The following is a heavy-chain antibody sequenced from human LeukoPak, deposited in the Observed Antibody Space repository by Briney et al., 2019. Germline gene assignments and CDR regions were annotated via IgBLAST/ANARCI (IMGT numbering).Heavy chain of an antibody. V-gene: IGHV3-48*03. CDR3: ARVRSVYSHENYFDY. CDR2: ISGSGSTI. Sequence: PGGSLRLSCAASGFTFSNYEMNWVRQAPGKGLEWVSYISGSGSTIYYADSVKGRFTISRDNAKDSLYLQMNSLRAEDTAVYYCARVRSVYSHENYFDYWGQGTLVTVSS. D-gene: IGHD5-18*01. J-gene: IGHJ4*02. CDR1: GFTFSNYE.